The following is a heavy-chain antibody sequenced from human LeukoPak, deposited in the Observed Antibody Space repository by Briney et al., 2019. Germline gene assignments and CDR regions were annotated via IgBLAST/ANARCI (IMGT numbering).Heavy chain of an antibody. CDR1: GVIITNAW. CDR2: IKSKNDGGTT. Sequence: GGSLRLSCAASGVIITNAWMSWVRQAPGKGLEWVGRIKSKNDGGTTDYAAPVKGRFTISRDDSKNTLYLQMNSLKTEDTAVYYCTTKSYTFDYWGQGTLVTVSS. CDR3: TTKSYTFDY. V-gene: IGHV3-15*01. D-gene: IGHD3-10*01. J-gene: IGHJ4*02.